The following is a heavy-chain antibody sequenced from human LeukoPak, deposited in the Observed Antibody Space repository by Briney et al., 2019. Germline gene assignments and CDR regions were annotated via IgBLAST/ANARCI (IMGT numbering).Heavy chain of an antibody. D-gene: IGHD5-12*01. Sequence: GGSLRLSCAASGFTFSSFWMSWVRQTPGIGLEWVANINQDGSEKYYVDSVKGRFTISRDNAKNSLYLQMNSLRDEDTAVYYCARSRGSDYWGQGTLVTVSS. CDR3: ARSRGSDY. J-gene: IGHJ4*02. CDR1: GFTFSSFW. CDR2: INQDGSEK. V-gene: IGHV3-7*02.